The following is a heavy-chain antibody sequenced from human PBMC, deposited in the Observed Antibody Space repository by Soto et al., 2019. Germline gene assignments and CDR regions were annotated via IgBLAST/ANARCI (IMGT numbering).Heavy chain of an antibody. D-gene: IGHD4-17*01. CDR3: AKARVSTVTTGLFDY. Sequence: EVQLLESGGGLVQPGGSLRLSCAASGFTFSSYAMRWVRQAPGKGLEWVSAISGSGGSTYYADSVKGRFTISRDNSKNTLYLQMNSLRAEDTAVYYCAKARVSTVTTGLFDYWGQGTLVTVSS. CDR1: GFTFSSYA. J-gene: IGHJ4*02. CDR2: ISGSGGST. V-gene: IGHV3-23*01.